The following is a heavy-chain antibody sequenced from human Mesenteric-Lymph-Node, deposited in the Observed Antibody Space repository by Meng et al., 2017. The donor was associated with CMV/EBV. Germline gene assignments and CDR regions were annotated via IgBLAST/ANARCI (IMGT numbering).Heavy chain of an antibody. Sequence: GESLKISCAASGFTFSSYSMNWVRQAPGKGLEWVSSISSSSSYIYYADSVKGRFTISRDNAKNSLYLQMNSLRAEDTAVYYCASNPVTGGAVFDIWGQGTMVTVSS. V-gene: IGHV3-21*04. D-gene: IGHD3-3*01. J-gene: IGHJ3*02. CDR3: ASNPVTGGAVFDI. CDR2: ISSSSSYI. CDR1: GFTFSSYS.